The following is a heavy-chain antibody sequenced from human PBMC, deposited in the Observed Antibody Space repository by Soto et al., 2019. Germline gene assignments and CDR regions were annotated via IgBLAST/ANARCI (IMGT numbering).Heavy chain of an antibody. V-gene: IGHV3-23*01. CDR2: ISGSGGST. CDR3: AKVYSSSWSPLGIPLSY. Sequence: GGSLRLSCAASGFTFSSYAMSWVRQAPGKGLEWVSAISGSGGSTYYADSVKGRFTISRDNSKNTLYLQMNSLRAEDTAVYYCAKVYSSSWSPLGIPLSYWGQGTLVTVSS. CDR1: GFTFSSYA. J-gene: IGHJ4*02. D-gene: IGHD6-13*01.